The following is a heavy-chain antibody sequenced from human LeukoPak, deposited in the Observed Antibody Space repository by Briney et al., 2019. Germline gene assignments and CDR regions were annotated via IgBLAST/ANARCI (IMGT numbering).Heavy chain of an antibody. CDR2: IRTSGTNT. CDR1: GLTFNSFI. V-gene: IGHV3-48*04. Sequence: GGSLRLSCAASGLTFNSFIMNWVRQAPGKGLEWVSYIRTSGTNTDYTGSVKGRFTISRDNAKNSLYLQMNSLRAEDTAVYYCARMNYVSSGWGAPFDYWGQGTLVTVSS. D-gene: IGHD1-7*01. CDR3: ARMNYVSSGWGAPFDY. J-gene: IGHJ4*02.